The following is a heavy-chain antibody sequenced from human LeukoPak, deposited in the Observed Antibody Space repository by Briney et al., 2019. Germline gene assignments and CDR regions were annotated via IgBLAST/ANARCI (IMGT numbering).Heavy chain of an antibody. CDR3: ARDSITGTYDY. CDR1: GYTFSDYL. CDR2: INPNSGGT. J-gene: IGHJ4*02. Sequence: GASVKVSCKASGYTFSDYLIHWVRQAPGQGLEWMGWINPNSGGTNFAPTFHGRVSMTRDTSISTAYMDLSSLRSDDTAVYYCARDSITGTYDYWGQGTLVTVSS. V-gene: IGHV1-2*02. D-gene: IGHD1-20*01.